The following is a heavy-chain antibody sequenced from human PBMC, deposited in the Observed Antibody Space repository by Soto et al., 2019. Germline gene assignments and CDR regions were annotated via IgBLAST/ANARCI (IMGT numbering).Heavy chain of an antibody. J-gene: IGHJ4*02. CDR1: GYTFTSYG. D-gene: IGHD3-9*01. CDR3: ARADILRYFEWLPNFFDN. Sequence: GASVKVSCKASGYTFTSYGISWVRQAPGQGLEWMGWISAYNGNTNYAQKLQGRVTMTTDTSTSTAYMELRSLRSDDTAVYYCARADILRYFEWLPNFFDNWGQGALVTVS. V-gene: IGHV1-18*01. CDR2: ISAYNGNT.